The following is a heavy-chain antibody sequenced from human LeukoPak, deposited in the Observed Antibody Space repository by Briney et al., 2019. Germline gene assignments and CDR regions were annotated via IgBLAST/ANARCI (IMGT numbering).Heavy chain of an antibody. CDR3: TSAIVVPAAIDGYYFDY. CDR2: IRSKAYGGTT. D-gene: IGHD2-2*02. CDR1: GFTFGDYA. V-gene: IGHV3-49*04. Sequence: GGPLRLSCTASGFTFGDYAMSWARQAPGKGPEWVGFIRSKAYGGTTEYAASVKGSFTISSDDSKSIAYLQMNSLKTEDTAVYYCTSAIVVPAAIDGYYFDYWGQGTLVTVSS. J-gene: IGHJ4*02.